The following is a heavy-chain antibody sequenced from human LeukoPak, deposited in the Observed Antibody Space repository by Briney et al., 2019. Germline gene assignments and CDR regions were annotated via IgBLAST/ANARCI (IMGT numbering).Heavy chain of an antibody. J-gene: IGHJ4*02. CDR1: GYTFTGYY. D-gene: IGHD2-2*01. V-gene: IGHV1-2*02. CDR3: ARKAEYQLLIDY. Sequence: AAVTVSCMASGYTFTGYYLHWVRQAPGQGLEWVGWINPNSGGTNYAQKFQGRVTMTRDTSISTAYMELSRLRSDDTAVYYCARKAEYQLLIDYWGQGTLVTVSS. CDR2: INPNSGGT.